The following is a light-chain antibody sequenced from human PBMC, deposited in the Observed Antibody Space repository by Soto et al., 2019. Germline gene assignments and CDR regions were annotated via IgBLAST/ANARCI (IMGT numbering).Light chain of an antibody. CDR2: GAS. J-gene: IGKJ1*01. CDR3: QQYGSSPGT. V-gene: IGKV3-20*01. CDR1: QSVSSSY. Sequence: EIASTQSPGTLSLSPGERATLSCRASQSVSSSYLAWYQQKPGQAPRLLIYGASSRATGIPDRFSGSGSGTDFTLTISRLEPEDFAVYYCQQYGSSPGTFGQGTKVDIK.